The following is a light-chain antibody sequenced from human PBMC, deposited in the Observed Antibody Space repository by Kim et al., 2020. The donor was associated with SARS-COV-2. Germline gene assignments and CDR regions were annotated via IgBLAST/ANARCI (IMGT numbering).Light chain of an antibody. V-gene: IGKV3-20*01. J-gene: IGKJ2*01. Sequence: LSAGERATLSCRASQSVNSRYLAWYQVKPGQAPRLLIFGASSWATGVPDRFSGSGSGTDFTLTISSLEPEDFAVYYCQQYGTLPYTFGQGTKLEIK. CDR3: QQYGTLPYT. CDR2: GAS. CDR1: QSVNSRY.